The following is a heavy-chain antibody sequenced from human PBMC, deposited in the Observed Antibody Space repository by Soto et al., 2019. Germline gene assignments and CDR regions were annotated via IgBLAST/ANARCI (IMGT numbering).Heavy chain of an antibody. J-gene: IGHJ5*02. D-gene: IGHD2-2*01. Sequence: ASVKVSCKASGYTFTSYDINWVRQATGQGLEWMGWMNPNSGNTGYAQKFQGRVTMTRNTSISTAYMELSSLRSEDTAVYYCARGYCSSTSCYYGPNWFDPWXQGTLVTVSS. CDR1: GYTFTSYD. CDR2: MNPNSGNT. V-gene: IGHV1-8*01. CDR3: ARGYCSSTSCYYGPNWFDP.